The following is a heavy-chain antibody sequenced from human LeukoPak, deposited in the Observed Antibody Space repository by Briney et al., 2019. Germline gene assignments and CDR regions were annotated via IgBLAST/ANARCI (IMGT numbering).Heavy chain of an antibody. CDR2: LYSGDNT. J-gene: IGHJ4*02. D-gene: IGHD3-10*01. CDR1: GFTVSSNH. V-gene: IGHV3-53*01. CDR3: ARVRSYGSGFDY. Sequence: GGSLRLSCAASGFTVSSNHVSWVRQAPGKGLEWVSVLYSGDNTYYADSVKGRFTISRDNSKNTLYLQMNSLRAEDTAVYYCARVRSYGSGFDYWGQGTLVTVSS.